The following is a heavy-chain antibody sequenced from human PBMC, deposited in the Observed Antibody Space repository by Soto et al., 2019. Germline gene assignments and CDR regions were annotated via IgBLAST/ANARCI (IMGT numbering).Heavy chain of an antibody. V-gene: IGHV4-4*02. CDR3: ARDLYDIMTGYYYGMDV. D-gene: IGHD3-9*01. CDR2: IYHSGST. CDR1: GGSISSSNW. J-gene: IGHJ6*02. Sequence: SETLSLTCAVSGGSISSSNWWSWVRQPPGKGLEWIGEIYHSGSTNYNPSLKSRVTISVDKSKNQFSLKLSSVTAADTAVYYCARDLYDIMTGYYYGMDVWGQGTTVTVYS.